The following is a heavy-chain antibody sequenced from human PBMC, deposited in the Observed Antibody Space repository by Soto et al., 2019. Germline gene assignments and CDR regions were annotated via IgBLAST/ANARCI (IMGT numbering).Heavy chain of an antibody. Sequence: SETLSLTCAVYGGSFSGYYWSWIRQPPGKGLEWIGEINHSGSTNYNPSLKSRVTISVDTSKNQFSLKLSSVTAADTAVYYCVRDGTKTLRDWFDPWGQGISVTVSS. CDR1: GGSFSGYY. D-gene: IGHD1-1*01. CDR3: VRDGTKTLRDWFDP. V-gene: IGHV4-34*01. CDR2: INHSGST. J-gene: IGHJ5*02.